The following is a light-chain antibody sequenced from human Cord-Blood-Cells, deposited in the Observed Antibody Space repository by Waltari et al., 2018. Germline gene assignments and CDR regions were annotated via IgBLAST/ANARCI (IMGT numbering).Light chain of an antibody. CDR2: DVS. CDR1: SSDVGGYNY. J-gene: IGLJ2*01. V-gene: IGLV2-14*01. Sequence: QSALTQPASVSGSPGQSITISCTGTSSDVGGYNYVSWYQQHPGKAPKLMIYDVSNRPSGVSNRFSGSKSGNTASLTISGLQAEDEAEYYCSSYTSCSTVVFGGGTKLTVL. CDR3: SSYTSCSTVV.